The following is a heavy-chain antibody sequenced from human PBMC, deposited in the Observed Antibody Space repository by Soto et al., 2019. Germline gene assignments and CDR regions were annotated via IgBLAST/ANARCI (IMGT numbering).Heavy chain of an antibody. V-gene: IGHV1-69*01. D-gene: IGHD2-15*01. J-gene: IGHJ6*02. CDR2: IIPIFGTA. Sequence: QVQLVQSGAEVKKPGSSVKVSCKASGGTFSSYAISWVRQAPGQGLEWMGGIIPIFGTANYAQKFQGRVTITADESTSTAYMELGSLRSEDTAVYYCASEQGYCSGGSFYASGGMDVWGQGTTVTVSS. CDR1: GGTFSSYA. CDR3: ASEQGYCSGGSFYASGGMDV.